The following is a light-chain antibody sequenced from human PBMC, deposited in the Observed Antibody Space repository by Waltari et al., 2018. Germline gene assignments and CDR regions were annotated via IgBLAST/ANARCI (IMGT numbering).Light chain of an antibody. CDR1: QSITSS. J-gene: IGKJ1*01. V-gene: IGKV1-39*01. Sequence: DIQMTQSPSSLSASVGDRVTITCRASQSITSSLNWYQQKPGKAPKLLIHTVSSLQSGVPSRFSGSGSGTDFTLTISSLQPEDFATCSCQQSYYAPWTFGQGTKVEIK. CDR3: QQSYYAPWT. CDR2: TVS.